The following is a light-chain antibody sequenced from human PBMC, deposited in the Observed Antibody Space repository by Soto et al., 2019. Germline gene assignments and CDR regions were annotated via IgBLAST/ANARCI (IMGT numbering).Light chain of an antibody. Sequence: QPALTQPRSVSGSPGQSVTISCTGTSSDVGGYNYVSWYQQHPGKAPKLMVYDVTKRPSGVPDRLSGSKSGNTASLTISGLQAEDEADYYCCSYAGRYTYVFGSGTKVTVL. J-gene: IGLJ1*01. CDR1: SSDVGGYNY. CDR3: CSYAGRYTYV. V-gene: IGLV2-11*01. CDR2: DVT.